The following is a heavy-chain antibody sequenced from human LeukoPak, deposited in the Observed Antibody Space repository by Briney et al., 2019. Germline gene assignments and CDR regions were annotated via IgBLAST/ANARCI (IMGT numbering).Heavy chain of an antibody. CDR1: GGSISPYY. V-gene: IGHV4-59*12. D-gene: IGHD2-8*01. CDR2: IYYSGTT. CDR3: ARGVRPYYFDY. J-gene: IGHJ4*02. Sequence: SSETLSLTCTVSGGSISPYYWSWIRQPPGKGLEYIGYIYYSGTTDYNPSLKSRVTISVDTSKNQFSLKLSSVTAADTAVYYCARGVRPYYFDYWGQGTLVTVSS.